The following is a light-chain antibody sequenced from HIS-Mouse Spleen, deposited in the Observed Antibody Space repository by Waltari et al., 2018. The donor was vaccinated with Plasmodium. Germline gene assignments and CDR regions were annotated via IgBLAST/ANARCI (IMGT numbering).Light chain of an antibody. Sequence: DIVMTQSPATLSVSPGERATLSCRASQSVSSNLAWYQQKPGQAPRLLIYGASTRATGIPARFSGSGSGTEFTLTISSLQSEDFAVYYCQQYNSWSFTFGPGTKVDIK. V-gene: IGKV3-15*01. CDR1: QSVSSN. CDR2: GAS. J-gene: IGKJ3*01. CDR3: QQYNSWSFT.